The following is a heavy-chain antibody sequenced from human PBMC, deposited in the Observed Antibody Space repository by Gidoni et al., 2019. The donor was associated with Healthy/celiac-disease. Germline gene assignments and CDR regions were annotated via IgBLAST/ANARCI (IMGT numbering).Heavy chain of an antibody. Sequence: EVQLVESGGGLVKQGRSLRLACTASGCTFGEYAMSWFRQAPGKGLEWVVCIRSKAYGGTTEYAASVKGRFTISRDDSKSIAYLQMNSLKTEDTAVYYCRCGSGSYYNGVMDVWGQGTTVTVSS. J-gene: IGHJ6*02. CDR1: GCTFGEYA. V-gene: IGHV3-49*05. CDR2: IRSKAYGGTT. CDR3: RCGSGSYYNGVMDV. D-gene: IGHD3-10*01.